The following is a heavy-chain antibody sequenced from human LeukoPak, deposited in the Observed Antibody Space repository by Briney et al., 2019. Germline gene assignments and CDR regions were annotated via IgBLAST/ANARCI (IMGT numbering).Heavy chain of an antibody. CDR2: INPNSGAT. CDR3: AREGRYYGSGRYDAFDI. J-gene: IGHJ3*02. D-gene: IGHD3-10*01. CDR1: GYTFTGYY. Sequence: ASMKVSCKASGYTFTGYYIHWVRQAPGQGLEWMGWINPNSGATNYAQKFQDRVTMTRDTSISTVYMELSRLRSDDTAVYYCAREGRYYGSGRYDAFDIWGQGTMVTVSS. V-gene: IGHV1-2*02.